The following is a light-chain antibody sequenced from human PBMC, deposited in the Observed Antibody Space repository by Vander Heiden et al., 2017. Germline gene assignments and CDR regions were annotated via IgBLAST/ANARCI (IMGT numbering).Light chain of an antibody. CDR3: QQYGRSLFT. Sequence: IVLTQSPGTLSLSPGEKATLSCRATQSVSSSYLAWYQQKPGQAPRLLIYGASSRATGIPDRFSGSGSGTDFTLTISRLEPEDVAVYYCQQYGRSLFTFGPGTKVDIK. CDR2: GAS. J-gene: IGKJ3*01. CDR1: QSVSSSY. V-gene: IGKV3-20*01.